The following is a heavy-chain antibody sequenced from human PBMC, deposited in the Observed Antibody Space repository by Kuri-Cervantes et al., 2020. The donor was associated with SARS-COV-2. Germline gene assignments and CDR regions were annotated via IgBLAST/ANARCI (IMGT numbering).Heavy chain of an antibody. V-gene: IGHV3-7*01. D-gene: IGHD1-26*01. Sequence: GGSLRLSCAGSGITFSSYWMNWVRQAPGKGLEWVANIKQDGSETYYVDSVKGRFTISRDNAKNSLFLQMNSLRAEDTAVYYCAREGVDIVGAPHDAFDIWGQGTMVTVSS. J-gene: IGHJ3*02. CDR1: GITFSSYW. CDR3: AREGVDIVGAPHDAFDI. CDR2: IKQDGSET.